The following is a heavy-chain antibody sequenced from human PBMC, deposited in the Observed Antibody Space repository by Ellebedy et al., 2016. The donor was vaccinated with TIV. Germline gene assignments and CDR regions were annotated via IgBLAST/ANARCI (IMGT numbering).Heavy chain of an antibody. Sequence: AASVKVSCKASGGTFSSYAISWVRQAPGQGLEWMGGFDPEDDETIYAQKFQGRVTMTEDTSTDTAYMELSSLRSEDTAVYYCASRVTSSLNWFDPWGQGTLVTVSS. D-gene: IGHD2-2*01. CDR3: ASRVTSSLNWFDP. J-gene: IGHJ5*02. V-gene: IGHV1-24*01. CDR1: GGTFSSYA. CDR2: FDPEDDET.